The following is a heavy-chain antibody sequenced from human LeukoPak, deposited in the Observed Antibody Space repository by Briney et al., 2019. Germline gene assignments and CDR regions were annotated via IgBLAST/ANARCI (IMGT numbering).Heavy chain of an antibody. CDR2: INHSGST. CDR1: GGSFSGYY. Sequence: SETLSLTCAVYGGSFSGYYWSWIRQPPGKGLEWIGEINHSGSTNYNPSLKSRVTISVDTSKNQFSLKLTSVTAADTAVYYCARDFWGRCSSSNCPLWGQGILVTVSS. CDR3: ARDFWGRCSSSNCPL. D-gene: IGHD2-2*01. V-gene: IGHV4-34*01. J-gene: IGHJ4*02.